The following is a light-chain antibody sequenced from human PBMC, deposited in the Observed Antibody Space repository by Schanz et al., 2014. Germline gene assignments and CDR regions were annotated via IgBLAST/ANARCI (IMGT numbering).Light chain of an antibody. Sequence: EIEMTQSPATLSVSPGERATLSCRASQSVSSNLAWYQQKPGQAPRLLIYGASSRATGIPDRFSGSGSGTDFTLTINRLEAEDFAVYYCQHYGSSPTWTFGQGTKVEIK. CDR3: QHYGSSPTWT. CDR2: GAS. CDR1: QSVSSN. V-gene: IGKV3-20*01. J-gene: IGKJ1*01.